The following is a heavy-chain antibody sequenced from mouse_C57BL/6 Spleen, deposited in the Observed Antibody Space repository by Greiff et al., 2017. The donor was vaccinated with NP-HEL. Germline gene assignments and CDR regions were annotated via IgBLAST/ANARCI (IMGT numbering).Heavy chain of an antibody. J-gene: IGHJ2*01. CDR1: GYSITSGYY. V-gene: IGHV3-6*01. Sequence: EVKLVESGPGLVKPSQSLSLTCSVTGYSITSGYYWNWIRQFPGNKLEWMGYISYDGSNNYNPSLKNRISITRDTSKNQFFLKLNSVTTEDTATYYCARDTDGYYGYFDYWGQGTTLTVSS. CDR2: ISYDGSN. CDR3: ARDTDGYYGYFDY. D-gene: IGHD2-3*01.